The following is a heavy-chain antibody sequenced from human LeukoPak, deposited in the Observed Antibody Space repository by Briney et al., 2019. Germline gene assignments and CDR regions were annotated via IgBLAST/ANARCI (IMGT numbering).Heavy chain of an antibody. Sequence: GASVKVSCKASGYTFPSYYMHWVRQAPGQGLEWMGIINPSGGSTSYAQKFQGRVTMTRDTSTNTVYMELSSLRSEDTAVYFCARATLSDYYFNYWGQGTLVTVSS. CDR2: INPSGGST. J-gene: IGHJ4*02. V-gene: IGHV1-46*01. CDR3: ARATLSDYYFNY. CDR1: GYTFPSYY.